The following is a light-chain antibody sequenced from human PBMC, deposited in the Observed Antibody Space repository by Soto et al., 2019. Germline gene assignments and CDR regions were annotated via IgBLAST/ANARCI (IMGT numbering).Light chain of an antibody. CDR1: QNFGSNY. Sequence: PGERGTLSCRASQNFGSNYLAWYQQKRGQAPRFLIYGASTRATGIPDRFSGSWSGTGVTLTISRLETEEVARYYCQQYGRSPTTFGQGTKVDI. CDR3: QQYGRSPTT. V-gene: IGKV3-20*01. CDR2: GAS. J-gene: IGKJ1*01.